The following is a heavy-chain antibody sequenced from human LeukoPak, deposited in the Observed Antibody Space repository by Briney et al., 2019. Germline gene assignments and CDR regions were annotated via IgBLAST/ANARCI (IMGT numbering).Heavy chain of an antibody. CDR3: AREDSGAVAGNFDY. CDR1: GGSISSYY. CDR2: IYTSGST. Sequence: PSETLPLTCTVSGGSISSYYWSWIQQPAGKGLEWIGRIYTSGSTNYNPSLKSRVTMSVDTSKNQFSLKLSSVTAADTAVYYCAREDSGAVAGNFDYWGQGTLVTVSS. V-gene: IGHV4-4*07. D-gene: IGHD6-19*01. J-gene: IGHJ4*02.